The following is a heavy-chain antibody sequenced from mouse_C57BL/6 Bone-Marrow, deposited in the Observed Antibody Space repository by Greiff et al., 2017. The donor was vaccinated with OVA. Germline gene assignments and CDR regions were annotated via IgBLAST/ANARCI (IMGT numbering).Heavy chain of an antibody. CDR1: GYTFTSYW. J-gene: IGHJ1*03. CDR3: ARCSYLFDWDFDD. Sequence: QVQLQQPGAELVKPGASVKLSCKASGYTFTSYWMHWVKQRPGQGLEWIGMIHPNSGSTNYNEKFKSKATLTVDKSSSTAYMQLSILTSEDSAVYNCARCSYLFDWDFDDWGTGTTVTVSS. CDR2: IHPNSGST. D-gene: IGHD2-10*01. V-gene: IGHV1-64*01.